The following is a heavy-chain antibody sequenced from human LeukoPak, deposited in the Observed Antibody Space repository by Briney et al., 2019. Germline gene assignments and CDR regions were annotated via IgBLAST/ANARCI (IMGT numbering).Heavy chain of an antibody. V-gene: IGHV3-23*01. Sequence: GGSLRLSCAASGFTFSSSAMSWVRQAPGKGLEWVSAISNNGGYTYYADSVQGRFTISRDNAKNSLYLQMNSLRAEDTAVYYCARELAAYSSGNDYWGQGTLVTVSS. CDR2: ISNNGGYT. CDR3: ARELAAYSSGNDY. CDR1: GFTFSSSA. D-gene: IGHD6-19*01. J-gene: IGHJ4*02.